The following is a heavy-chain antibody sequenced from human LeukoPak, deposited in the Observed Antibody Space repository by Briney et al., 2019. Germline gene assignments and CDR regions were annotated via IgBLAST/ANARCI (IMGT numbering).Heavy chain of an antibody. D-gene: IGHD2-2*01. CDR2: INPSGGST. Sequence: ASMKVSCKASGYTFTSYYMHWVRQAPGQGLEWMGIINPSGGSTSYAQKFQGRVTMTRDTSTSTVYMELSSLRSEDTAVYYCARSYCSSTSCYFVHYYYYGMDVWGQGTTVTVSS. CDR1: GYTFTSYY. J-gene: IGHJ6*02. V-gene: IGHV1-46*01. CDR3: ARSYCSSTSCYFVHYYYYGMDV.